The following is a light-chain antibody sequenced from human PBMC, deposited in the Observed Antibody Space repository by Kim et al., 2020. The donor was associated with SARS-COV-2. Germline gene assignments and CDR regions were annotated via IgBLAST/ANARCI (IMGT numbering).Light chain of an antibody. CDR3: QQYGDSPR. Sequence: LSPGESATPSCRASQSVTSSYLAWYQQKPGQTPRLLIYCASSRATGIPDRFSGSGSGTDFTLTISRLEPEDFAVYYCQQYGDSPRFGGGTKVDIK. CDR2: CAS. V-gene: IGKV3-20*01. J-gene: IGKJ4*01. CDR1: QSVTSSY.